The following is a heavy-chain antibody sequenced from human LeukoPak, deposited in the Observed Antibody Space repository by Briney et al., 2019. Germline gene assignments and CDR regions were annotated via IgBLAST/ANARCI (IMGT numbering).Heavy chain of an antibody. J-gene: IGHJ4*02. CDR1: GYTFTSYD. D-gene: IGHD4-17*01. CDR2: MNPNSGNT. CDR3: ARGPITVTTPYYFDY. V-gene: IGHV1-8*01. Sequence: EASVKVSCKASGYTFTSYDINWVRQATGQGLEWMGWMNPNSGNTGYAQKFQGRVTMTRNTSISTAYMELSSLRSEDTVVYYCARGPITVTTPYYFDYWGQGTLVTVSS.